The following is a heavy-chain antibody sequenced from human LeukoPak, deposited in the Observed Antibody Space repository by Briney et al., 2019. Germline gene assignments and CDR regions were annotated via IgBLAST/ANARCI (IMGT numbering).Heavy chain of an antibody. D-gene: IGHD4-11*01. CDR3: SREGYSCPNWFDT. V-gene: IGHV4-34*01. Sequence: SETLSLTCAVYGGSFSGCYWSWIRQTPGKGLEWVGSIYYNGDTYYNPSFKSRVSMSVDTTKNQISLILTSVTAADTAVYYCSREGYSCPNWFDTWGQGTLVTVSS. CDR2: IYYNGDT. CDR1: GGSFSGCY. J-gene: IGHJ5*02.